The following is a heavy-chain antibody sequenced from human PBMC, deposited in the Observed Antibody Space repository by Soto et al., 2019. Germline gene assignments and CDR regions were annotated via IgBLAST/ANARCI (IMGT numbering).Heavy chain of an antibody. Sequence: EVQLVESGGGLVQPGGSLRLSCAASGFSFSTYWMTWVRQAPGKGLAWVSVIYSGGSTYYADSVKGRFTISRDNSKNTLYLQMNSLRAEDTAVYYCARAVIEGYYDSSPYYFDYWGQGTLVTVSS. CDR3: ARAVIEGYYDSSPYYFDY. J-gene: IGHJ4*02. D-gene: IGHD3-22*01. CDR1: GFSFSTYW. CDR2: IYSGGST. V-gene: IGHV3-66*01.